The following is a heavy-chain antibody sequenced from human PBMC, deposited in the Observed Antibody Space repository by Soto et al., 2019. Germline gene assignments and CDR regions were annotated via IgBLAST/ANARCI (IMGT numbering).Heavy chain of an antibody. CDR3: ARDSGLKQWLKHFDY. V-gene: IGHV3-21*01. CDR1: GFTFSSYS. CDR2: ISSSSSYI. J-gene: IGHJ4*02. Sequence: GGSLRLSCAASGFTFSSYSMNWVRQAPGKGLEWVSSISSSSSYIYYADSVKGRFTISRDNAKNSLYLQMNSLRAEDTAVYYCARDSGLKQWLKHFDYWGQGTLVTVSS. D-gene: IGHD6-19*01.